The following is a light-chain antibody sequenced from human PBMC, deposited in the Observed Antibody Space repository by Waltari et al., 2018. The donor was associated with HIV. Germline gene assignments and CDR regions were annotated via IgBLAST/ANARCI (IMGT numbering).Light chain of an antibody. V-gene: IGLV1-40*01. CDR2: NTN. J-gene: IGLJ2*01. CDR3: QSSDSTLSGSV. CDR1: TSNIGTHD. Sequence: SVSGAPGQRVTLSCTGSTSNIGTHDVHWYQQFPGTAPQLLIYNTNSRPSGVPDRFSGSKSGTSASLAITGLQAEDEADYFCQSSDSTLSGSVFGGGTKLTVL.